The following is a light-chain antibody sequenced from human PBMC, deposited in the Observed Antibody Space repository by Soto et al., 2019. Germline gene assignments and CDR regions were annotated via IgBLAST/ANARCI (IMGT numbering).Light chain of an antibody. V-gene: IGKV3-15*01. Sequence: ETVMTQSPATLSVSPGERATLSCRASQSVFSSLAWYQHKPGQATRLLIYGAATRATGIPARFSGSGSGTEFTLTISSLQSDDIAVYYCQQYHNWPAFGQGTKVEIK. CDR2: GAA. J-gene: IGKJ1*01. CDR3: QQYHNWPA. CDR1: QSVFSS.